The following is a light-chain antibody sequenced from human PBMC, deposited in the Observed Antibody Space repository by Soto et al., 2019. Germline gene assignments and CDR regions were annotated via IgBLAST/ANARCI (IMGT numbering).Light chain of an antibody. Sequence: EIVMTQSPATLSVSPGERATLSCRASQSVSSDLAWYQQKPGQAPRLLIYGASTRAAGIPARFSGGGSGTEFTLTISGLQSEDFAIYYCQQYNKWPLITFGQGTRLEIK. J-gene: IGKJ5*01. CDR1: QSVSSD. CDR2: GAS. V-gene: IGKV3-15*01. CDR3: QQYNKWPLIT.